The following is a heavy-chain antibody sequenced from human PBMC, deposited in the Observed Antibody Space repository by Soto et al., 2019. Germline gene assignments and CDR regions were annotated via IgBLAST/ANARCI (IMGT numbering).Heavy chain of an antibody. CDR3: ARHRGGYFDWLWDY. Sequence: GESLKISCKGSGYSFTSYWISWVRQMPGKGLEWMGRIDPSDSYTNYSPSFQGHVTTSADKSISTAYLQWSSLKASDTAMYYCARHRGGYFDWLWDYWGQGTLVTVSS. J-gene: IGHJ4*02. CDR1: GYSFTSYW. CDR2: IDPSDSYT. D-gene: IGHD3-9*01. V-gene: IGHV5-10-1*01.